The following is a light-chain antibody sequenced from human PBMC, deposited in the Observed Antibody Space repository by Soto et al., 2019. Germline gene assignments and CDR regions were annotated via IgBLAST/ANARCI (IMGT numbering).Light chain of an antibody. CDR1: SSDVGGSNF. CDR2: EVS. J-gene: IGLJ3*02. V-gene: IGLV2-8*01. CDR3: SSYAGSNAGTNTVV. Sequence: SVLTQPPSASGSPGQSVTISCTGTSSDVGGSNFVSWYQQYPGKAPKLMIYEVSKRPSGVPDRFSGAKSGNTASLTVSGLQAEDEADYYCSSYAGSNAGTNTVVFGGGTKLTVL.